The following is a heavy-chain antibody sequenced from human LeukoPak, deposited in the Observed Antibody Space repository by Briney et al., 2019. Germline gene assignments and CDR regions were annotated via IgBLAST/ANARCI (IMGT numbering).Heavy chain of an antibody. D-gene: IGHD3-22*01. CDR3: ARVPPYYYDSSGYYHDAFDI. J-gene: IGHJ3*02. Sequence: GGSLRLSCAASGFTFSSYWMSWVRQAPGKGLEWVANIKQDGSEKYYVDSVKGRFTISRDNAKNSLYLQMNSLRAEDTAVYYCARVPPYYYDSSGYYHDAFDIWGQGTMVTVSS. CDR2: IKQDGSEK. V-gene: IGHV3-7*01. CDR1: GFTFSSYW.